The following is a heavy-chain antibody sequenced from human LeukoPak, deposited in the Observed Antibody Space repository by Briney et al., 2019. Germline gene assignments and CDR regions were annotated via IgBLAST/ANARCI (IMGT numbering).Heavy chain of an antibody. Sequence: GGSLRLSCAASGFTVSSNYMSWVRQAPGKGLEWVSVIYSGGSTYYADSVKGRFTIPRDNSKNTLYLQMNSLRAEDTAVYYCARSSGWYYWYFDLWGRGTLVTVSS. CDR1: GFTVSSNY. CDR2: IYSGGST. V-gene: IGHV3-53*01. D-gene: IGHD6-19*01. J-gene: IGHJ2*01. CDR3: ARSSGWYYWYFDL.